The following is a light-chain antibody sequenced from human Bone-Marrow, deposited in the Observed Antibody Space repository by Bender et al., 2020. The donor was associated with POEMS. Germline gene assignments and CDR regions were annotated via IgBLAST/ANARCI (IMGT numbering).Light chain of an antibody. Sequence: QLVLTQSPSASASLGASVKLTCTLSSGHSSYAIAWHQQQPQKGPRYLMKLNIDGSHSKGDGIPDRFSGSSSGAERYLTISSLHSEDEADYYCQTWGTGIHVVFGGGTKLTVL. CDR1: SGHSSYA. V-gene: IGLV4-69*01. J-gene: IGLJ2*01. CDR3: QTWGTGIHVV. CDR2: LNIDGSH.